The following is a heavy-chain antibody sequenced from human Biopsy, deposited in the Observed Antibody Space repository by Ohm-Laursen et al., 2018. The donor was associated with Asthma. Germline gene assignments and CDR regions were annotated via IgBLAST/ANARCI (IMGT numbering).Heavy chain of an antibody. V-gene: IGHV1-58*01. J-gene: IGHJ6*02. CDR1: GFPFYNSA. CDR3: AAATVIVSAAVAGYHYYYNMDV. CDR2: IAVGRDKT. D-gene: IGHD3-22*01. Sequence: GASVKVSCKTSGFPFYNSAVQWARLARGQGLEWKGLIAVGRDKTIYAQNFQERVTFTRDLSTGTASMELSSLRTEDTAVYYCAAATVIVSAAVAGYHYYYNMDVWGQGTTVIVSS.